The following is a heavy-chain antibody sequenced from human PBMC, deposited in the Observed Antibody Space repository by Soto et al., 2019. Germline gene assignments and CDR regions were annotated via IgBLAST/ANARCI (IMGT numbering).Heavy chain of an antibody. CDR3: ARDRGSPTTYYGMDV. V-gene: IGHV1-46*01. Sequence: GVSVKVSCKSSGDTFTSYYMHWVRQAPGQGLEWMGIINPSGGSTSYAQKFQGRVTMTRDTSTSTVYMELNSLRAEDTAVYYCARDRGSPTTYYGMDVWGQGTTVTVSS. D-gene: IGHD3-10*01. J-gene: IGHJ6*02. CDR1: GDTFTSYY. CDR2: INPSGGST.